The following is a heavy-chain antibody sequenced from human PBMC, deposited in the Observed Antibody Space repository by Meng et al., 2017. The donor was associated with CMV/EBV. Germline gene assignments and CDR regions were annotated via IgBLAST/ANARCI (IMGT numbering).Heavy chain of an antibody. J-gene: IGHJ4*02. Sequence: GESLKISCAASGFTFSSYSMNWVRQAPGKGLEWVSSISSSSSYIYYADSVKGRFTISRDNAKNSLYLQMNSLRAEDTAVYYCSKGRYDFWSGYYEAYWGQGTLVTVSS. CDR1: GFTFSSYS. V-gene: IGHV3-21*04. CDR3: SKGRYDFWSGYYEAY. CDR2: ISSSSSYI. D-gene: IGHD3-3*01.